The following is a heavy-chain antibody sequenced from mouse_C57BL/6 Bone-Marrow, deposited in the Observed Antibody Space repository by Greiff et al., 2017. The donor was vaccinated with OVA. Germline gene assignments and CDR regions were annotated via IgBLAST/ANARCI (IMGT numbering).Heavy chain of an antibody. Sequence: VQLKESGPELVKPGASVKIPCKASGYTFTDYNMDWVKQSHGKSLEWIGDINPNNGGTIYNQKFKGKATLTVDKSSSTAYMELRSLTSEDTAVYYCARRDYDSHYFDYWGQGTTLTVSS. CDR1: GYTFTDYN. J-gene: IGHJ2*01. V-gene: IGHV1-18*01. D-gene: IGHD2-4*01. CDR3: ARRDYDSHYFDY. CDR2: INPNNGGT.